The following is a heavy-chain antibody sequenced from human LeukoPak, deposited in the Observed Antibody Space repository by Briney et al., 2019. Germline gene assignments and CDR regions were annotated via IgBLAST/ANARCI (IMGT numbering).Heavy chain of an antibody. D-gene: IGHD5-18*01. V-gene: IGHV3-64*01. CDR1: GFTFSSYA. CDR2: ISSNGGST. J-gene: IGHJ4*02. CDR3: ASAGVDTAMVKPFDY. Sequence: GGSPRLSCAASGFTFSSYAMHWVRQAPGKGLEYVSAISSNGGSTYYANSVKGRFTISRDNSKNTLYLQMGSLRAEDMAVYYCASAGVDTAMVKPFDYWGQGTLVTVSS.